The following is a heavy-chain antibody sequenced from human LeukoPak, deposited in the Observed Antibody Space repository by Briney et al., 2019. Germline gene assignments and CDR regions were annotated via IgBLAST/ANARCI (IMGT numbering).Heavy chain of an antibody. V-gene: IGHV1-18*04. CDR1: GYTFTGYY. D-gene: IGHD1-26*01. CDR2: ISAYNGNT. CDR3: ARGDYQIVGATTDH. J-gene: IGHJ4*02. Sequence: ASVKVSCKASGYTFTGYYMHWVRQAPGQGLEWMGWISAYNGNTNYAQKLQGRVTMTTDTSTGTAYMELRSLRSDDTAVYYCARGDYQIVGATTDHWGQGTLVTVSS.